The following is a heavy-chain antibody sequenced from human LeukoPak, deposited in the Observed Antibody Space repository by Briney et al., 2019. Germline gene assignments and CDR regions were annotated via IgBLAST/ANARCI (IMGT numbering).Heavy chain of an antibody. D-gene: IGHD3-22*01. CDR2: IYYSGST. Sequence: SETLSLTCTVSGGSISSHYWSWIRQPPGKGLEWIGYIYYSGSTNYNPSLKSRVTISVDTSKNQFSLELSSVTAADTAVYYCARGRQDVTMIVVVMTAVSYYLDVWGKGTTVTVS. V-gene: IGHV4-59*11. CDR1: GGSISSHY. J-gene: IGHJ6*03. CDR3: ARGRQDVTMIVVVMTAVSYYLDV.